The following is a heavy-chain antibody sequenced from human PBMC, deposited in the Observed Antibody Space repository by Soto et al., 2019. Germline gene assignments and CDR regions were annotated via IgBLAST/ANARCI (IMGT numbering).Heavy chain of an antibody. CDR2: VYGVWTS. V-gene: IGHV4-30-4*08. D-gene: IGHD6-25*01. CDR3: GRGVSSGWNPTRVDP. J-gene: IGHJ5*02. Sequence: QIQLQESGPGLVKPSETLSLTCSVSGDSIRSVGYYWTWIRQPPGKGLEWLGDVYGVWTSRYNASLRSRLYISGVPSNNAISLTLTSVTATDTAVYFCGRGVSSGWNPTRVDPWGHG. CDR1: GDSIRSVGYY.